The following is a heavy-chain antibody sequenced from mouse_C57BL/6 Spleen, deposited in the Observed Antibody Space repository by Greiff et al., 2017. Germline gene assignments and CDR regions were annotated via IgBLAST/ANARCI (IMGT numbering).Heavy chain of an antibody. CDR1: GYTFTSYG. CDR2: IYPRSGNT. CDR3: ARLITTVVATSFDV. D-gene: IGHD1-1*01. Sequence: QVQLQQSGAELARPGASVKLSCKASGYTFTSYGISWVKQRTGQGLEWIGEIYPRSGNTYYNEKFKGKATLTADKSSSTAYMELRSLTSEDSAVYFCARLITTVVATSFDVWGTGTTVTVSS. J-gene: IGHJ1*03. V-gene: IGHV1-81*01.